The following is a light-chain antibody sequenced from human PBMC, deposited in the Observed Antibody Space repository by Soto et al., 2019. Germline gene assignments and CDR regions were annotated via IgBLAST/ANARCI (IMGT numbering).Light chain of an antibody. CDR3: QQRSDWPWT. J-gene: IGKJ1*01. V-gene: IGKV3-11*01. Sequence: DIVWTQSPVTLSLSPGDRATLSCRASESVSSYLAWYQQKPGQAPRLLMYEASTRATGIPARFSGGGSGTDFTLTISSLEPEDFAVYYCQQRSDWPWTFGQGTKVDIK. CDR2: EAS. CDR1: ESVSSY.